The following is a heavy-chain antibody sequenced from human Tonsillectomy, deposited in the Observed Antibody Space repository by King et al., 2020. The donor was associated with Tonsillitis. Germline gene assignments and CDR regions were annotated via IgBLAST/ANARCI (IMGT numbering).Heavy chain of an antibody. Sequence: VQLVESGGGLVKPGGSLRLSCAASGFTLSSNGMNWVRQAPGKGLEWGSSSSSSSSYIYYADSVKGRFTFYRDNAKNSMYLQMNSLRAEDTAVYYCARSNSGWYNDYCDYWGQGTLVTVSS. CDR3: ARSNSGWYNDYCDY. J-gene: IGHJ4*02. CDR1: GFTLSSNG. CDR2: SSSSSSYI. V-gene: IGHV3-21*01. D-gene: IGHD6-19*01.